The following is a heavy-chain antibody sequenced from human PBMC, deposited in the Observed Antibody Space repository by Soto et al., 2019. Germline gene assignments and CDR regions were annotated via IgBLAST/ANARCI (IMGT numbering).Heavy chain of an antibody. D-gene: IGHD3-3*01. CDR3: ARDGYYDFWSGYGLYYYYGMDV. CDR1: GFTFSSYA. CDR2: ISYDGSNK. V-gene: IGHV3-30-3*01. Sequence: PGGSLRLSCAASGFTFSSYAMHWVRQAPGKGLEWVAVISYDGSNKYYADSVKDRFTISRDNSKNTLYLQMNSLRAEDTAVYYCARDGYYDFWSGYGLYYYYGMDVWGQGTTVTVSS. J-gene: IGHJ6*02.